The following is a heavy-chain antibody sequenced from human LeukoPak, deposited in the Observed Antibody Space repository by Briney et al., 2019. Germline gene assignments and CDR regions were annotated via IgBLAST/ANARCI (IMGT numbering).Heavy chain of an antibody. Sequence: PGGSLRLSCAASGFTFASYGMHWVRQAPGKGLEWVAFIRYDGSNKFYTDSVKGRFTISRDNSRNTLYLQMNSLRAEDTAVYYCAKDGSDYGGNSRFDYWGQGTLVTVSS. CDR2: IRYDGSNK. CDR3: AKDGSDYGGNSRFDY. V-gene: IGHV3-30*02. CDR1: GFTFASYG. J-gene: IGHJ4*02. D-gene: IGHD4-23*01.